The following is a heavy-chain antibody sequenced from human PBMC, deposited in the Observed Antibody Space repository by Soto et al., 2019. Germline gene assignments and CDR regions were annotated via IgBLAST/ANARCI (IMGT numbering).Heavy chain of an antibody. CDR3: ASQTRRGLEWLFSPTYGMDV. Sequence: QVQLQESGPGLVKPSQTLSLTCTVSGGSISSGGYYWSWIRQHPGKGLEWIGYIYYRGSTYYNPSLKSRVTISVDTSKNQFSLKLSSVTAADTAVYYCASQTRRGLEWLFSPTYGMDVWGQGTTVTVSS. CDR2: IYYRGST. J-gene: IGHJ6*02. D-gene: IGHD3-3*01. CDR1: GGSISSGGYY. V-gene: IGHV4-31*03.